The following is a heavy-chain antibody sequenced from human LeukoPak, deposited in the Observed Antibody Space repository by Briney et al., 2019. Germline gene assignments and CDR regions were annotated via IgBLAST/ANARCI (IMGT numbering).Heavy chain of an antibody. CDR3: AREASGYYRDF. J-gene: IGHJ4*02. D-gene: IGHD3-3*01. CDR2: IWYDGSKT. V-gene: IGHV3-33*01. Sequence: GTSLRLSCAASGFTFSSHGMHWVRQAPGKGLDWVAVIWYDGSKTLYADSVKGRFTISRDGSKNTLYLQMNSLRAEDTAVYYCAREASGYYRDFWGQGTLVTVSS. CDR1: GFTFSSHG.